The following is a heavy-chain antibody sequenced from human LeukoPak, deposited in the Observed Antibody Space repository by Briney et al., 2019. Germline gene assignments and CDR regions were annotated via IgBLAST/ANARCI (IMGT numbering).Heavy chain of an antibody. D-gene: IGHD3-22*01. V-gene: IGHV4-30-2*01. Sequence: SQTLSLTCTVSGGSISSGGYYWSWIRQPPGKGLEWIGEINHSGSTNYNPSLKSRVTISVDTSKNQFSLKLSSVTAADTAVYYCARDHYDSSGYYLKWGQGTLVTVSS. CDR2: INHSGST. CDR3: ARDHYDSSGYYLK. J-gene: IGHJ4*02. CDR1: GGSISSGGYY.